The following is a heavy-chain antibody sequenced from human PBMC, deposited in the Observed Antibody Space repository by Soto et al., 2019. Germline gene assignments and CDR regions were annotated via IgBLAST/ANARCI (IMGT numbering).Heavy chain of an antibody. J-gene: IGHJ5*02. CDR1: GFTFSSYA. V-gene: IGHV3-64D*08. CDR3: VKDRPCTNGVCSSASWFDP. Sequence: GGSLRLSCSASGFTFSSYAMHWVRQAPGKGLEYVSAISSNGGSTYYADSVKGRFTISRDNSKNTLYLQMSSLRAEDTAVYYCVKDRPCTNGVCSSASWFDPWGQGTLVTVSS. D-gene: IGHD2-8*01. CDR2: ISSNGGST.